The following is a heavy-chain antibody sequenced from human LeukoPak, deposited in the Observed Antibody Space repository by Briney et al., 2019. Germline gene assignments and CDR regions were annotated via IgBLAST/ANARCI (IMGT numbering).Heavy chain of an antibody. CDR3: ARDLTLGKPDYFDH. D-gene: IGHD7-27*01. CDR2: TSLDGSSK. CDR1: GFSFTNYD. Sequence: HSGGSLRLSCVASGFSFTNYDIHWVRQAPGRGLEWVAVTSLDGSSKLYTDTVRGRFIISRDNSKNTVYLQMDSLRAEDTAVYYCARDLTLGKPDYFDHWGQGTLVTVSS. J-gene: IGHJ4*02. V-gene: IGHV3-30-3*01.